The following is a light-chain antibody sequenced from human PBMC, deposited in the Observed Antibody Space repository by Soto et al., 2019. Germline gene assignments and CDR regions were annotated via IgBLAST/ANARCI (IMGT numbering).Light chain of an antibody. Sequence: EIVLTQSPSTLSLSPRDRATLSCRASQSISSYLAWYQQKPGQAPRLLIYDASQMASGIPARFSGSGSGTDFTLTISSLEPEDFEVYYCQHRTNWPPAYTFGQGTKLDIK. CDR1: QSISSY. V-gene: IGKV3-11*01. CDR3: QHRTNWPPAYT. CDR2: DAS. J-gene: IGKJ2*01.